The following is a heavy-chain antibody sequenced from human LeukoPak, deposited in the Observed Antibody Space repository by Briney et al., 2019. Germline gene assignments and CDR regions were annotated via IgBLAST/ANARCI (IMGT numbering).Heavy chain of an antibody. CDR2: ICYSGST. D-gene: IGHD4-23*01. V-gene: IGHV4-39*01. CDR3: ARVGKTYGGIIIDY. J-gene: IGHJ4*02. Sequence: MSSETLSLTCTVSGGSISSSSYYWGWIRQPPGKGLEWIGSICYSGSTYYNPSLKSRVTISVDTSKNQFSLKLSSVTAADTAVYYCARVGKTYGGIIIDYWGQGTLVTVSS. CDR1: GGSISSSSYY.